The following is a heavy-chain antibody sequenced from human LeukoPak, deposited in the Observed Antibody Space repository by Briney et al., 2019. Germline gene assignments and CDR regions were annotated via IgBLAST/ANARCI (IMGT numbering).Heavy chain of an antibody. Sequence: GGSLRLSCAASGFIFSTYSMNWVRQAPGKGLERVSSISSTSSYIYYADSLKGRFTISRDNAKNSLYLQMNSLRAEDTAVYYCARRVYSNVASDAFDIWGQGTMVTVSS. CDR2: ISSTSSYI. D-gene: IGHD4-11*01. V-gene: IGHV3-21*01. CDR1: GFIFSTYS. J-gene: IGHJ3*02. CDR3: ARRVYSNVASDAFDI.